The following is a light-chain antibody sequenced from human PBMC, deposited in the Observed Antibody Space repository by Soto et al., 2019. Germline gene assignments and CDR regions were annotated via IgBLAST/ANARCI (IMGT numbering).Light chain of an antibody. CDR2: KAS. Sequence: DIQMTQSPSTLSGSVGDRVTITCRASQTISSWLAWYQQKPGKAPKLLIYKASTLKSGVPSRFSGSGSGTEFTLTISSLQPDDFATKYCQQYSKCPPWTFGPGTKVEIK. CDR1: QTISSW. CDR3: QQYSKCPPWT. V-gene: IGKV1-5*03. J-gene: IGKJ1*01.